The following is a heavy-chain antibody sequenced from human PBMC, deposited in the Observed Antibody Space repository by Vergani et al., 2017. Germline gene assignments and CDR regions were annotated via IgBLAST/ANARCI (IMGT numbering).Heavy chain of an antibody. V-gene: IGHV3-21*01. Sequence: EVQLVESGGGLVKPGGSLRLSCAASGFTFSSYSMNWVRQAPGKGLEWVSSISSSSSYIYYADSVKGRFTISRDNAKNSLYLQMNSLRAEDTAVYYCVCVGATWRGLDYWGQGTLVTVSS. CDR2: ISSSSSYI. CDR1: GFTFSSYS. D-gene: IGHD1-26*01. CDR3: VCVGATWRGLDY. J-gene: IGHJ4*02.